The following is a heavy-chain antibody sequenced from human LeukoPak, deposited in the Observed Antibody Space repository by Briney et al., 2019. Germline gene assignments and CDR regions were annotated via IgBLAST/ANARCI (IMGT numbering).Heavy chain of an antibody. Sequence: PSETLSLTCTVSGYSISSGYYWGWIRQPPVKGLEWIGSIYHSGSTYYNPSLKSRVTISVDTSKNQFSLKLSSVTAADTAVYYCARLMVRGVTDHIFDYWGQGTLVTVSS. CDR3: ARLMVRGVTDHIFDY. CDR1: GYSISSGYY. V-gene: IGHV4-38-2*02. CDR2: IYHSGST. D-gene: IGHD3-10*01. J-gene: IGHJ4*02.